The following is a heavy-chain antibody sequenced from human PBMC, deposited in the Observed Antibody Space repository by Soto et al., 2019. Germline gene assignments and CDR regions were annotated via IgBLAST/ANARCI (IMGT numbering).Heavy chain of an antibody. V-gene: IGHV3-9*01. CDR3: AKALSGYTYGPFDY. Sequence: EVQLVESGGGLVQPGRSLRLSCAASGFTFDDYAMHWVRQAPGKGLEWVSGINWNSGSIGYADSVKGRFTISRDKAKNPLYLQMNSLRTEDTALYYCAKALSGYTYGPFDYWGQGTLVTVSS. J-gene: IGHJ4*02. CDR1: GFTFDDYA. CDR2: INWNSGSI. D-gene: IGHD5-18*01.